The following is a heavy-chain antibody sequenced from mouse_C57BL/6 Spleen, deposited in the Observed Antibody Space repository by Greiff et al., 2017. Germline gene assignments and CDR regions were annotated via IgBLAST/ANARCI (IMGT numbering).Heavy chain of an antibody. V-gene: IGHV5-4*01. J-gene: IGHJ2*01. Sequence: EVQLQQSGGGLVKPGGSLKLSCAASGFTFSSYAMSWVRQTPEKRLEWVATISDGGSYTYYPDNVKGRFPISRDNAKNNLSLQMSHLRSEDKAMYYCARGGINTVVAFDYWGQGTTLTVSS. CDR1: GFTFSSYA. D-gene: IGHD1-1*01. CDR3: ARGGINTVVAFDY. CDR2: ISDGGSYT.